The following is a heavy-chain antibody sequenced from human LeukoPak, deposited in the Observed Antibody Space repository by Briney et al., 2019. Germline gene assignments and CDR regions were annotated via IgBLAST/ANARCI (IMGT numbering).Heavy chain of an antibody. CDR3: AKFTMVRGVIILGDYFDY. J-gene: IGHJ4*02. CDR2: ISGSGGST. CDR1: GFTFSSYA. V-gene: IGHV3-23*01. Sequence: QPGGSLRLSCAASGFTFSSYAMSWVRQAPGKGLEWVSAISGSGGSTYYADSVKGRFTISRDNSKNTLYLQMNSLRAEDTAVYYCAKFTMVRGVIILGDYFDYWGQGTLVTVSS. D-gene: IGHD3-10*01.